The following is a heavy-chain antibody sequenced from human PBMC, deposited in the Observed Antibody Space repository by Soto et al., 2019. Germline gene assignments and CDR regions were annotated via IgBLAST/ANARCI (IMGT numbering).Heavy chain of an antibody. Sequence: QLQLRESGPGLVKPSETLSLTCTVSGGSISSSRYYWGWIRQPPGEGLEWVGKMYYSGNTYCNRSTKGRLTISVDNSKNQCSLIVSSVTDADTAVYYCARHAEIYPPKHFDYWGQGTLANASS. CDR2: MYYSGNT. J-gene: IGHJ4*02. CDR3: ARHAEIYPPKHFDY. V-gene: IGHV4-39*01. CDR1: GGSISSSRYY. D-gene: IGHD5-12*01.